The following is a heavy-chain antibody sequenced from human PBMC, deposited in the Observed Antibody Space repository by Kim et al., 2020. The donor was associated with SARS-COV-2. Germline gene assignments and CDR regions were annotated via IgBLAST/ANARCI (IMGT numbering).Heavy chain of an antibody. CDR3: ARGPYGSGTGGPYGMDV. J-gene: IGHJ6*02. D-gene: IGHD3-10*01. Sequence: LKRRVPVSVDTSKNQFALKLSSVTAADTAVYYCARGPYGSGTGGPYGMDVWGQGTTVTVSS. V-gene: IGHV4-39*01.